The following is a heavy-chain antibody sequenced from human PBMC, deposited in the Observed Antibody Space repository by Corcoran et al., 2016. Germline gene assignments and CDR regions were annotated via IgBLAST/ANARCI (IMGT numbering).Heavy chain of an antibody. CDR2: IYPGDSDT. J-gene: IGHJ2*01. Sequence: EVQLVQSGAEVKKPGEYLKISCQGSGYTFTSYWIGWVRQMPEKGLEWMGIIYPGDSDTRDSPSFQGQVTISADKSINTAYLPWSSLKAADTAMYYCARRTLESYWYLDLWGRGTLVTVSA. V-gene: IGHV5-51*01. D-gene: IGHD3-3*01. CDR3: ARRTLESYWYLDL. CDR1: GYTFTSYW.